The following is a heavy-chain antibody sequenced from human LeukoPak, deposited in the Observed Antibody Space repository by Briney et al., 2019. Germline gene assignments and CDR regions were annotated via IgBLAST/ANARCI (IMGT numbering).Heavy chain of an antibody. V-gene: IGHV4-39*07. J-gene: IGHJ4*02. CDR2: IYSSGTT. CDR1: GGSISSSSFY. D-gene: IGHD6-6*01. CDR3: ARDPVYGADY. Sequence: PSETLSLTCTVSGGSISSSSFYWGWIRQPPGKGLEWIASIYSSGTTYYNPSLKSRVTISVDTSRSQFSLKVKSVTAADTAVYYCARDPVYGADYWGQGTLVTVSS.